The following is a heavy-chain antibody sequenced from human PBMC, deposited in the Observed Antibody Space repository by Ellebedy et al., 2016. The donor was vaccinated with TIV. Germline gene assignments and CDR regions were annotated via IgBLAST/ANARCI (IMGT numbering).Heavy chain of an antibody. CDR1: GYTFTSYG. CDR3: AREVRGRTRYYYFYGMDV. D-gene: IGHD3-10*01. CDR2: INPNSGGT. J-gene: IGHJ6*02. Sequence: ASVKVSCKASGYTFTSYGISWVRQAPGQRLAWMGWINPNSGGTNFAQKFQGRVNITRDTSISTAYMELSRLGSDDTAVYYCAREVRGRTRYYYFYGMDVWGQGTTVTVSS. V-gene: IGHV1-2*02.